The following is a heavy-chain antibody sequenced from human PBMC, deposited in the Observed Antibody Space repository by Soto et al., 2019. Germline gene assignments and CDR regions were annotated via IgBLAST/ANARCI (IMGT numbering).Heavy chain of an antibody. CDR3: AREDIVVVPSAMQAYYYGMDV. D-gene: IGHD2-2*01. J-gene: IGHJ6*02. CDR2: INAGNGNT. V-gene: IGHV1-3*01. CDR1: GYTFTSYA. Sequence: QVQLVQSGAEVKKPGASVKVSCKASGYTFTSYAMHWVRQAPGQRLEWMGWINAGNGNTKYSQKFQGRVTITRDTSAITAYMELSSLRSEDTAVYYCAREDIVVVPSAMQAYYYGMDVWGQGTTVTVSS.